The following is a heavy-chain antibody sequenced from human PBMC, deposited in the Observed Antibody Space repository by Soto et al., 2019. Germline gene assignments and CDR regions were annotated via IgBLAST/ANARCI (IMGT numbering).Heavy chain of an antibody. CDR2: ISSSSSYI. D-gene: IGHD3-22*01. V-gene: IGHV3-21*01. CDR1: GFTFSSYS. J-gene: IGHJ5*02. Sequence: EVQLVESGGGLVKPGGSLRLSCAASGFTFSSYSMNWVRQAPGKGLEWVSSISSSSSYIYYADSVKGRFTISRDNAKNSSYLKMSSLRAEDAAVYYWAGEKYYYDAHTGGWFDPWGQGTLVTVSS. CDR3: AGEKYYYDAHTGGWFDP.